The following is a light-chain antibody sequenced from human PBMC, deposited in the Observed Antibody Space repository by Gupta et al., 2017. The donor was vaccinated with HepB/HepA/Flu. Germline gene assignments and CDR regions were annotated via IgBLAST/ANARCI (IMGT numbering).Light chain of an antibody. V-gene: IGKV1-17*01. CDR1: QGIRDD. J-gene: IGKJ5*01. Sequence: DIQMTQSPSSLSASVGDRVTITCRTSQGIRDDLSWYQQKPGRAPKRLIYSASSLQNGVPSRFSGSGSGTEFTLTISSLQPEDSAIYYCRQQNSSPITFGQGTRMEI. CDR3: RQQNSSPIT. CDR2: SAS.